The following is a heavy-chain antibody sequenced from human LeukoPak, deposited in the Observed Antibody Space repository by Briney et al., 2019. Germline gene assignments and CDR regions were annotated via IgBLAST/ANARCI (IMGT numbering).Heavy chain of an antibody. CDR3: AKDLFIEVHGYGAMVGFSPFDI. CDR2: ISGSGGST. J-gene: IGHJ3*02. Sequence: PTGGSLRLSCAASGFTFSSYAMSWVRQAPGKGLEWVSAISGSGGSTYYADSVKGRFTISRDNSKNTLYLQMNSLRAEDTAVYYCAKDLFIEVHGYGAMVGFSPFDIWGQGTMVTVSS. V-gene: IGHV3-23*01. CDR1: GFTFSSYA. D-gene: IGHD5-18*01.